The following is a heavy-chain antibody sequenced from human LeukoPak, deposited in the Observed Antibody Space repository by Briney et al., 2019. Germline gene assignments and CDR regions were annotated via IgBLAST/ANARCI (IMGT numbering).Heavy chain of an antibody. V-gene: IGHV4-59*08. CDR1: GGSISSYY. J-gene: IGHJ5*02. CDR2: IYYSGST. D-gene: IGHD3-22*01. CDR3: ARPQDSSGYYYGSWFDP. Sequence: PSETLSLTCTVSGGSISSYYWSWIRQPPGKGLEWIGYIYYSGSTNYNPSLKSRVTISVDTSKNQFSLKLSSVTAADTAVYYCARPQDSSGYYYGSWFDPWGQGTLVTVSS.